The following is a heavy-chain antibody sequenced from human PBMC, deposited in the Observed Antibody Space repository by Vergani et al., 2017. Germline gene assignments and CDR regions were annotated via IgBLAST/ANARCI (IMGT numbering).Heavy chain of an antibody. V-gene: IGHV3-30*18. CDR1: GFTFSSYG. D-gene: IGHD3-10*01. Sequence: QVQLVESGGGVVQPGRSLRLSCAASGFTFSSYGMHWVRQAPGKGLEWVAVISYDGSNNYYADSVKGRFTISRYNSKNTLYLQMNSLRAEDTAVYYCAKDGGSGSYYNPHYYYYGMDVWGQGTTVTVSS. CDR3: AKDGGSGSYYNPHYYYYGMDV. J-gene: IGHJ6*02. CDR2: ISYDGSNN.